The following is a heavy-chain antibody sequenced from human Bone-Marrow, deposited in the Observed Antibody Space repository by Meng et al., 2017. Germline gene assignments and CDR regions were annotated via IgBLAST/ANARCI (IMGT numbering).Heavy chain of an antibody. J-gene: IGHJ4*02. CDR2: IWYDGSNK. CDR1: GFTFSSYG. Sequence: QVQLVESGGGVVQPGRSLRRSCAASGFTFSSYGMHWVRQAPGKGLEWVAVIWYDGSNKYYADSVKGRFTISRDDSKNTLYLQMNSLRAEDTAVYYCATEGGSLTRLDSWGQGTLVTVSS. V-gene: IGHV3-33*01. D-gene: IGHD2-21*02. CDR3: ATEGGSLTRLDS.